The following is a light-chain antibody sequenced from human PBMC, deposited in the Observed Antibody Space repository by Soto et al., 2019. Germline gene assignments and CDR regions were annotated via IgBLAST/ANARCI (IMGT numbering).Light chain of an antibody. V-gene: IGKV3D-15*01. CDR1: QSVSSN. Sequence: EIVLTQSPATLCVWPWERAALSCRASQSVSSNLAWYQQKPGQPPRLLIFGASTRATGIPARFSGSGSEAEFTLTISSLQSEDFAVYYCQQYSVWPLTFGGGTKVDIK. CDR3: QQYSVWPLT. CDR2: GAS. J-gene: IGKJ4*01.